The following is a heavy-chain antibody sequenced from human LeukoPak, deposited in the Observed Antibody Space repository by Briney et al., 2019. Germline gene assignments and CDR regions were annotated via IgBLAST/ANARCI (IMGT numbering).Heavy chain of an antibody. CDR2: ITQAGSEK. CDR1: RLTLSRNW. J-gene: IGHJ4*02. Sequence: GRTLRLSRAPSRLTLSRNWMSWVRQAPGKGREWVANITQAGSEKYPVDSVKGRFTIPRHNAKNTLYLQMDSLRAEDTAVYYCARSSADHYDSSGNGGVYFEYWGQGTLVTVSS. D-gene: IGHD3-22*01. CDR3: ARSSADHYDSSGNGGVYFEY. V-gene: IGHV3-7*01.